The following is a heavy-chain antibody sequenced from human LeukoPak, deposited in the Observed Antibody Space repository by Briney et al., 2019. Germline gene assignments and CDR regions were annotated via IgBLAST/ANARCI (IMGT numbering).Heavy chain of an antibody. J-gene: IGHJ6*03. Sequence: SETLSLTCTVSGGSISSGDYHWNWIRQPPGRGLEWIGYISYSGNTYYNPSLKSRVTISVDRSKNQFSLKLSSVTAADTAVYYCAGGGAGDVVAPGAIEGLGGFQYYMDVWGKGTTVTVSS. CDR1: GGSISSGDYH. CDR3: AGGGAGDVVAPGAIEGLGGFQYYMDV. V-gene: IGHV4-30-4*01. D-gene: IGHD2-2*01. CDR2: ISYSGNT.